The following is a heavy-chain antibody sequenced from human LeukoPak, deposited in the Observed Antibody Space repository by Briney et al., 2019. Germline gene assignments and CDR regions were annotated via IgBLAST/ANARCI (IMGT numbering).Heavy chain of an antibody. CDR2: IYPGDSDT. V-gene: IGHV5-51*01. D-gene: IGHD4-17*01. CDR1: RYSFTNYW. Sequence: GESLKISCKDSRYSFTNYWIGWVRQMPGKGLELMGIIYPGDSDTRYSPSFQGQVTISADNSISTAYLQWSSLKVSDTAMYYCARHSGENFDNWGQGTLVTVSA. CDR3: ARHSGENFDN. J-gene: IGHJ4*01.